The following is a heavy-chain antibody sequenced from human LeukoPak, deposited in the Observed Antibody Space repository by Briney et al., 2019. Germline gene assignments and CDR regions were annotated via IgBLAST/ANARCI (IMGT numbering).Heavy chain of an antibody. CDR3: TFYCGSASCHYHMDV. CDR2: IRNKAGTYAT. Sequence: GGSLRLSRAASGFIFTDSTMHWVRQAPGKGLEWVGRIRNKAGTYATVYAAPVQGRFTISRDDSKNTAYLQMNSLKTEDTAMYYCTFYCGSASCHYHMDVWSKGTTVTVSS. V-gene: IGHV3-73*01. J-gene: IGHJ6*03. D-gene: IGHD2-2*01. CDR1: GFIFTDST.